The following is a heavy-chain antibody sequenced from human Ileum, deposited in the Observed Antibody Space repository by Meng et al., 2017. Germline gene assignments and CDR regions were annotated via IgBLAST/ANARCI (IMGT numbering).Heavy chain of an antibody. V-gene: IGHV4-39*07. CDR1: GASIRSRIYY. CDR2: IYYSGST. D-gene: IGHD4-17*01. CDR3: VREQYGDPLRGFDY. Sequence: SETLSLTCTVSGASIRSRIYYWGWIRQPPGKGLEWIGSIYYSGSTYYNPSLKSRVTISLDTSKNQFSLKLSSVTAADTAVYYCVREQYGDPLRGFDYWGQGTLVTVSS. J-gene: IGHJ4*02.